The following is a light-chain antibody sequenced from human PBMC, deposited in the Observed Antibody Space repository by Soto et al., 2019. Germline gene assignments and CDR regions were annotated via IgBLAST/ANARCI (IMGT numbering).Light chain of an antibody. V-gene: IGKV1-5*01. CDR3: QQHGQWPIT. CDR1: QSISSW. CDR2: DAS. J-gene: IGKJ5*01. Sequence: DIQMTQSPSTLSASVGDRVTITCRASQSISSWLAWYQQKPGKAPKLLIYDASSLESGVPSRFSGSGSATEFTLTISSLQPDDFATYYCQQHGQWPITFGQGTRLEI.